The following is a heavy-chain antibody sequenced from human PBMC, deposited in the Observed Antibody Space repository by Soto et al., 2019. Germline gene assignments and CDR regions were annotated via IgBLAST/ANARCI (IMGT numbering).Heavy chain of an antibody. CDR3: ANQLSSPDRYYYYHIEV. Sequence: PLETLSLTCTVSGDSLSPNYWGWIRQPPGKGLEWIGYIYYSGSISYKSSLKSRVTISVDTSRNQFSLRLSSVTAADTAVYYCANQLSSPDRYYYYHIEVWGKGTTVTVPS. CDR2: IYYSGSI. V-gene: IGHV4-59*01. CDR1: GDSLSPNY. J-gene: IGHJ6*03.